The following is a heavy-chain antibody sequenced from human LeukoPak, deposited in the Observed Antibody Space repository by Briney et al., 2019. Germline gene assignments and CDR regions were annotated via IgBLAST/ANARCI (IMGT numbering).Heavy chain of an antibody. Sequence: GGSLRLSCAASGFTFSSYVMSWVRQAPGKGLEWVGFIRSKTYGGTTEYAASVKGRFTISRDDSRSIAYLQMNSLKTEDTAVYYCTRRYNYDSSGYYYVRDAFDIWGQGTMVTVSS. CDR2: IRSKTYGGTT. D-gene: IGHD3-22*01. CDR3: TRRYNYDSSGYYYVRDAFDI. CDR1: GFTFSSYV. V-gene: IGHV3-49*04. J-gene: IGHJ3*02.